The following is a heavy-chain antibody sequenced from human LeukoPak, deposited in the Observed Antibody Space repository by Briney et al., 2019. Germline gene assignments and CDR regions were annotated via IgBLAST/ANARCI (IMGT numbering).Heavy chain of an antibody. V-gene: IGHV1-2*06. J-gene: IGHJ3*02. CDR1: GYTFTGHY. CDR2: ISPNSGGT. CDR3: ARATYAFDM. Sequence: ASVEVSCKASGYTFTGHYLHWMRQAPGQGLEWMGRISPNSGGTNYAQRFQGRVTMTRGTSISTAYMELSRLRSDDTALYYCARATYAFDMWGQGTMVTVSS.